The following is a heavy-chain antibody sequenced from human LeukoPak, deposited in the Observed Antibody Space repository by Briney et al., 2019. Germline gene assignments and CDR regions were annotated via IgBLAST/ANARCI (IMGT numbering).Heavy chain of an antibody. J-gene: IGHJ4*02. CDR1: GFTFSSFS. CDR2: IGSNIRYL. CDR3: ARDHRYAFDT. Sequence: GGSLRLSCAASGFTFSSFSMSWVRQSPGKGLERVASIGSNIRYLYYADSVKGRFTVSRDNTKNSVYLQMTSLRVEDTAVYYCARDHRYAFDTWGQGTLVTVSS. V-gene: IGHV3-21*06. D-gene: IGHD5-12*01.